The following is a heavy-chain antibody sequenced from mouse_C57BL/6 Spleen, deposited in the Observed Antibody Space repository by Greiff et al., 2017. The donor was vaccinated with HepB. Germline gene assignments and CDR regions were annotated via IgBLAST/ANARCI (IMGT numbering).Heavy chain of an antibody. CDR1: GFNIKDDY. V-gene: IGHV14-4*01. CDR2: IDPENGDT. Sequence: EVQLQQSGAELVRPGASVKLSCTASGFNIKDDYMHWVKQRPEQGLEWIGWIDPENGDTEYASKFQGKATITADTSSNTAFLQLSSLTSEDTAVYYCTTHRSSFDYWGQGTTLTVSS. CDR3: TTHRSSFDY. J-gene: IGHJ2*01.